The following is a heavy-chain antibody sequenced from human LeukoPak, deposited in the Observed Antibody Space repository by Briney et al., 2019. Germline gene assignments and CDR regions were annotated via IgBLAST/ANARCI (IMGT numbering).Heavy chain of an antibody. D-gene: IGHD6-19*01. CDR1: GFTFSTYS. V-gene: IGHV3-48*02. CDR3: ARDRGTGWAIDY. J-gene: IGHJ4*02. Sequence: PGVSLRLSCAASGFTFSTYSMIWVRQAPGKGLEWISYITGSSRTIYYADSVKGRFTISRDKAKNSLFLQMNSLRDEDTAIYYCARDRGTGWAIDYWGQGTLVTVSS. CDR2: ITGSSRTI.